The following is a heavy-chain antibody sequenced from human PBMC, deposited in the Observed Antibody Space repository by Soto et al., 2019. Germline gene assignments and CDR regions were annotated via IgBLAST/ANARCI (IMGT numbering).Heavy chain of an antibody. Sequence: QVHLVQSGDEVKNPGASVKVSCKASDYIFSTYGITWVRQAPGQGLEWMGWINTKNGKTDYAQKFQDRVTVTSDTSTKTAYMELRSLRADDTAIYFCARDKTGDLGGYFDSWGQGTLVTVSS. V-gene: IGHV1-18*01. CDR3: ARDKTGDLGGYFDS. D-gene: IGHD7-27*01. CDR1: DYIFSTYG. J-gene: IGHJ4*02. CDR2: INTKNGKT.